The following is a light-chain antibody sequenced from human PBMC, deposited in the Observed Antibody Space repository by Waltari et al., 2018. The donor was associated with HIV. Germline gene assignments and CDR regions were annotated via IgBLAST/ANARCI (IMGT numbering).Light chain of an antibody. J-gene: IGLJ2*01. CDR3: SSYTRRGTVV. V-gene: IGLV2-14*01. Sequence: QSALTQPASVSGSPGQSIVLPCTGSSSDIGYYDYVSWYQQYPGQAPNALIYEVTSRPSGTSSRFSGSKSATTAFLAISKLQTDDEADDFCSSYTRRGTVVFGGGTRLTVL. CDR2: EVT. CDR1: SSDIGYYDY.